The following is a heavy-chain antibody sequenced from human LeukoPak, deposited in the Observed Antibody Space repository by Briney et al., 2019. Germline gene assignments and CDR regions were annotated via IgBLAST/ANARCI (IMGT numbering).Heavy chain of an antibody. CDR2: IYDTGTT. V-gene: IGHV4-59*11. Sequence: RSETLSLTCTVSGDSISSHYWSWIRQPPGKGLEWIAYIYDTGTTVSNPSLKSRVSMSLDRSKNEFSLQLTSVTAADTAVYYCAGIWYSSGYYFDYWGQGTLVTVSS. CDR1: GDSISSHY. D-gene: IGHD6-19*01. J-gene: IGHJ4*02. CDR3: AGIWYSSGYYFDY.